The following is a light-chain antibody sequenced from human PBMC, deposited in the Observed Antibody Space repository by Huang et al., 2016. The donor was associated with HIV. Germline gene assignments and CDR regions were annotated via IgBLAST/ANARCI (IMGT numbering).Light chain of an antibody. CDR3: QQYDDVPIS. V-gene: IGKV1-33*01. CDR1: QDINNF. J-gene: IGKJ4*01. Sequence: DIQMTQSPSSLSASVGDRVTITCQASQDINNFLNWYQQKPGKVPKLLILDASNLQTGVPSRFSGSGSGTHFTFTITSLQRDDIGTYYCQQYDDVPISFGGGTKV. CDR2: DAS.